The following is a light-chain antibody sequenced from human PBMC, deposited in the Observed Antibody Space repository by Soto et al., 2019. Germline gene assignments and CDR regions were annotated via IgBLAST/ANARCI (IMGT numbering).Light chain of an antibody. CDR1: QSVNSN. CDR2: GAS. V-gene: IGKV3-15*01. CDR3: QQYNNWYS. J-gene: IGKJ2*03. Sequence: EIVMTQSPATLSVSPGERATLSCRASQSVNSNLAWYQQKAGQAPRLLIYGASTRATGIPARFSGSGSGTEFTLTISSLQSEDFAVYYCQQYNNWYSFGQGTKVEIK.